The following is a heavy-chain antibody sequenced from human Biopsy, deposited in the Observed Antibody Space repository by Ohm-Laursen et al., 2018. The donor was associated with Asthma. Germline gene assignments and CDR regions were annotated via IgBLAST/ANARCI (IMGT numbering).Heavy chain of an antibody. J-gene: IGHJ4*02. D-gene: IGHD2-21*02. CDR2: IYRNGGT. V-gene: IGHV4-30-2*06. CDR3: ARGWNCGGDCYSLDS. CDR1: GDSIDSGDYS. Sequence: TLSLICAVSGDSIDSGDYSWTWIRQSPGVGLEWIGYIYRNGGTYYNPTLKNRVTISIDRSKNQFSLRLRSVTAADTAVYYCARGWNCGGDCYSLDSWGQGTLVTVSS.